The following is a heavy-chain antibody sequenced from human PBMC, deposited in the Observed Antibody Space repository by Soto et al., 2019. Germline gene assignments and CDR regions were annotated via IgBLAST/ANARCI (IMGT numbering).Heavy chain of an antibody. CDR1: GFTFSTYW. V-gene: IGHV3-7*01. J-gene: IGHJ4*02. CDR2: IKKVGSEN. CDR3: MRSRISLDY. Sequence: GGSLRLSCAASGFTFSTYWMSWVRQAPGKGLEWVANIKKVGSENYYVFFLKGRFTFSRDNAENSVHLQMNNLRAEDTAIYYCMRSRISLDYWGQGTLVTVS. D-gene: IGHD3-3*01.